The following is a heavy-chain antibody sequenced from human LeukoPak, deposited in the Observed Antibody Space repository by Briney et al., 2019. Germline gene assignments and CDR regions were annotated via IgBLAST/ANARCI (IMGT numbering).Heavy chain of an antibody. Sequence: GGSLRLSCAASGFTFSSYAMSWVRQAPGKGLEWVSAISGSGGSTYYADSVKGRFTISRDNSKNTLYLQMNSLRAEDTAVYYCAKNQVGYWGSPLFDYWGQGTLVTVSS. CDR1: GFTFSSYA. J-gene: IGHJ4*02. CDR3: AKNQVGYWGSPLFDY. CDR2: ISGSGGST. D-gene: IGHD7-27*01. V-gene: IGHV3-23*01.